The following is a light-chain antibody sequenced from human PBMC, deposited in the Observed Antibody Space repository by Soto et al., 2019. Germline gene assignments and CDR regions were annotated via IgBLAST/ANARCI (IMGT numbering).Light chain of an antibody. CDR1: QSVGSNY. J-gene: IGKJ1*01. CDR3: QQYGSLSWT. CDR2: GAS. Sequence: EIVLTQSPGTLSLSPGERATLSCRASQSVGSNYLAWYQQKPGQAPRILIFGASGRATGIPDRFSGSGAGTDVTLTISRLGPEDFAVYYCQQYGSLSWTFGQGTKVAIK. V-gene: IGKV3-20*01.